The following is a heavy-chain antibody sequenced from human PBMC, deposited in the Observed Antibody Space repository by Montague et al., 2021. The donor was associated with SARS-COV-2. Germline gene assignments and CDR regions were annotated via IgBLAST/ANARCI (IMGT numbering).Heavy chain of an antibody. V-gene: IGHV4-59*13. CDR2: IYYSGST. CDR1: GGSISSYY. D-gene: IGHD3-22*01. J-gene: IGHJ4*02. Sequence: SETLSLTCTVSGGSISSYYWSWIRQLPGKGLEWIGYIYYSGSTNYNPSLKSRVTISVDTSKNQFSLKLSSVTAADTAVYYCARDSHYYDSSGHFDYWGQGTLVTVSS. CDR3: ARDSHYYDSSGHFDY.